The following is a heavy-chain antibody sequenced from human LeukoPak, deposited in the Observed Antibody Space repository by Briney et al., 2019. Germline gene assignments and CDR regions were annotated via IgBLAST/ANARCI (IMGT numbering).Heavy chain of an antibody. D-gene: IGHD3-16*02. CDR3: AKDKITFGGVIVAPFDAFDI. J-gene: IGHJ3*02. CDR1: GFTFSSYA. V-gene: IGHV3-23*01. Sequence: GGSLRLSCAASGFTFSSYAMSWVRQAPGKGLEWVSGISGSGDNTYYADSVKGRFTISRDNSKNTLYLQMNSLRAEDTAVYYCAKDKITFGGVIVAPFDAFDIWGQGTMVTVSS. CDR2: ISGSGDNT.